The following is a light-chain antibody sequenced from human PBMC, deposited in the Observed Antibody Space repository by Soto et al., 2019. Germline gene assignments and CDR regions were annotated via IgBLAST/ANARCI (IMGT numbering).Light chain of an antibody. CDR2: GAS. Sequence: ENVLTQSPGTLSLSPGERATLSCRASQSFSSSYLAWYQQKPGQAPRLLIYGASTRATGVPDRFSGSGSWTDFTLTINRLEPEDFAIYYCQQYGSSRTFGQGTKVDIK. V-gene: IGKV3-20*01. CDR3: QQYGSSRT. CDR1: QSFSSSY. J-gene: IGKJ1*01.